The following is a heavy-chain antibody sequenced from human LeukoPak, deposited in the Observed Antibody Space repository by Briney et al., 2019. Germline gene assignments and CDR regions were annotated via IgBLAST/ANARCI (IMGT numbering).Heavy chain of an antibody. CDR2: IKQDGSEK. CDR1: GFTLSSHC. J-gene: IGHJ4*02. Sequence: GGSLSLYCTASGFTLSSHCMTLFRQAPGKGLEWVANIKQDGSEKYYVDSVKGRFTISRDNAKNSLYLQMNSLRAEDTAVYYCATLVATTRFDYWGQGTLATVSS. V-gene: IGHV3-7*01. CDR3: ATLVATTRFDY. D-gene: IGHD5-12*01.